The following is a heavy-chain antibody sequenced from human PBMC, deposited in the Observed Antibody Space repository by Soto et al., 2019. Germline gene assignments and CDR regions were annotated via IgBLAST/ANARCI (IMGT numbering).Heavy chain of an antibody. CDR2: IYYSGST. Sequence: QVQLQESGPGLVKPSQTLSLTCTVSGGSISSGGYYWSWIRQHPGKGLEWIGYIYYSGSTYYNPSLKNRVTISVDTSKNQFSLKLSSVTAADTAVYYCARGSLGAVYGMDVWGQGTTVTVSS. J-gene: IGHJ6*02. CDR1: GGSISSGGYY. CDR3: ARGSLGAVYGMDV. V-gene: IGHV4-31*03. D-gene: IGHD7-27*01.